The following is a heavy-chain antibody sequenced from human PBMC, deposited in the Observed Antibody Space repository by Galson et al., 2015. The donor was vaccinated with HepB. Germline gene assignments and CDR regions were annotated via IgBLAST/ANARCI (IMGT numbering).Heavy chain of an antibody. J-gene: IGHJ5*02. V-gene: IGHV7-4-1*02. CDR2: INTNTGNP. CDR1: GYTFTNYY. D-gene: IGHD6-13*01. Sequence: SVKVSCKASGYTFTNYYMNWVRQAPGQGLEWMGWINTNTGNPTYAQGFTGRFVFSLDTSVSTAYLQISSLKADDTAMYYCARNAPQQLMWLFDPWGQGTLVTVSS. CDR3: ARNAPQQLMWLFDP.